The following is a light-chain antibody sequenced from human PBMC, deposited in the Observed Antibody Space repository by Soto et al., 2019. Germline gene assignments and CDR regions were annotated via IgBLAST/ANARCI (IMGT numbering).Light chain of an antibody. Sequence: IVLTQSPCTLSLSPGERATLSCRASQSVRSNFLAWYQQKPGPAPRLLIYGASNRATGIPDRFSGSGSGTDFTLTITRLEPEDFAMYYCQRYDSFRTFGQGTKVEIK. CDR2: GAS. CDR1: QSVRSNF. CDR3: QRYDSFRT. V-gene: IGKV3-20*01. J-gene: IGKJ1*01.